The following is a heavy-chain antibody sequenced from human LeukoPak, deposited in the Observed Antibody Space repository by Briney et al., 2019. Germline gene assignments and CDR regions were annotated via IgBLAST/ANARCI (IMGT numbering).Heavy chain of an antibody. Sequence: PGGSLRLSCAASGFSVSSNYMSWVRQAPGKGLEWVSVIYSGGSTYYADSVKGRFTISRDNSKNTLYLQMNSLRAEDTAVYYCARGLNYDSSGYYFFWGQGTLVTVSS. CDR1: GFSVSSNY. J-gene: IGHJ4*02. V-gene: IGHV3-66*02. D-gene: IGHD3-22*01. CDR2: IYSGGST. CDR3: ARGLNYDSSGYYFF.